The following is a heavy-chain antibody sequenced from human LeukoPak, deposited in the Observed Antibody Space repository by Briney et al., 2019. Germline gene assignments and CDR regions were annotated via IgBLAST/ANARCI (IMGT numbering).Heavy chain of an antibody. CDR2: ISRSGSTM. CDR1: GFTFSNYE. CDR3: ARGTTLEEMTTIFV. V-gene: IGHV3-48*03. D-gene: IGHD5-24*01. Sequence: PGGSLRLSCAASGFTFSNYEMNWVRQAPGKGLEWVSWISRSGSTMYYADSVRGRFTISRDNAKNSLSLQMNSLRVEDTAVYYCARGTTLEEMTTIFVWGKGTTVTISS. J-gene: IGHJ6*04.